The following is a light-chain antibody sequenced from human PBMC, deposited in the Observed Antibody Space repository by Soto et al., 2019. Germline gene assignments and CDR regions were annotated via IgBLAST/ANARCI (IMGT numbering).Light chain of an antibody. V-gene: IGLV3-1*01. CDR3: QAWDISTVV. CDR1: TLGDKY. Sequence: SYELTQPPSVSVSPGQTASITCSGDTLGDKYTCWYQQRPGQSPVLVIYQDNKRPSGIPERFSGSNSGDTATLTISGTQAMDEADYYCQAWDISTVVFGGGTKLTVL. J-gene: IGLJ2*01. CDR2: QDN.